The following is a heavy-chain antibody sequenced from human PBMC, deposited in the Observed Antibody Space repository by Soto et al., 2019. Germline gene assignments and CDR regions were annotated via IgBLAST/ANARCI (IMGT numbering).Heavy chain of an antibody. CDR1: GFTFSSYD. Sequence: EVQLVASGGGLVQPGGSLRLSCAASGFTFSSYDMNWVRQAPGKGLEWVAYISSRSTTIYFADSVKGRFTISRDNAKKLLYLQMNSLRAEDTAVYYCVRAGLLSGSMGSGYYSDMAVWGEGTPGTVS. J-gene: IGHJ6*03. CDR2: ISSRSTTI. V-gene: IGHV3-48*01. CDR3: VRAGLLSGSMGSGYYSDMAV. D-gene: IGHD3-10*01.